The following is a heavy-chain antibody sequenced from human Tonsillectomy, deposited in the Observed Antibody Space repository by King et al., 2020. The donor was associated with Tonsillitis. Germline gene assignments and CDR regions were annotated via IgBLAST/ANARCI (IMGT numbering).Heavy chain of an antibody. CDR3: AKEDSSSCPFQS. Sequence: VQLVESGGGVVQPGGSLRLSCAASVFTFSIFAMLWVRQAPGKGLEGLAFLRFDEGDTYYAVSVEGRFTISRENPKNTLYLQMNSLRAEDTAVYYCAKEDSSSCPFQSWGQGTLVTVSS. CDR2: LRFDEGDT. V-gene: IGHV3-30*02. J-gene: IGHJ4*02. CDR1: VFTFSIFA. D-gene: IGHD2-2*01.